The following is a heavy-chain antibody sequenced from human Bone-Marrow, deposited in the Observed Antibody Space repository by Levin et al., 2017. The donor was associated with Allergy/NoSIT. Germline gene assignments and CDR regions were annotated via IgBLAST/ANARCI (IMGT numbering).Heavy chain of an antibody. CDR2: INPSTGTA. CDR3: ARGHSTGWYNGVDY. V-gene: IGHV1-2*06. CDR1: GYSFTTYY. Sequence: GASVKVSCKASGYSFTTYYIHWVRQAPGQGLEWMGRINPSTGTANYAQTFQGRVTMLRDTSINTASMDLSSLTSDDTAVYYCARGHSTGWYNGVDYWGQGTLVSVSS. D-gene: IGHD6-19*01. J-gene: IGHJ4*02.